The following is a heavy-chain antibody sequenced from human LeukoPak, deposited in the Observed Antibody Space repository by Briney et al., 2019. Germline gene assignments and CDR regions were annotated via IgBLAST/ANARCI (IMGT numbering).Heavy chain of an antibody. CDR3: ARIWYFGDDNWRYFDY. D-gene: IGHD1-20*01. Sequence: PGGSLTLSCTASGFTFSNSWMSWVRKAPRKGLEWVANIESDGSETQYVGSEKRRFTASRDNDKHSLYLQMNRLSAEDAAIYCCARIWYFGDDNWRYFDYWGQGTLVTVSS. CDR2: IESDGSET. V-gene: IGHV3-7*01. J-gene: IGHJ4*02. CDR1: GFTFSNSW.